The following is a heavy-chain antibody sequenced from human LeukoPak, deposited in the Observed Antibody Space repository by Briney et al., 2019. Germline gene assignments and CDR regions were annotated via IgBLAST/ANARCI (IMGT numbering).Heavy chain of an antibody. CDR1: GFTFSIYA. CDR2: ISGSGGTA. CDR3: AKKGVGVSSSSWYRSYFDY. D-gene: IGHD6-13*01. V-gene: IGHV3-23*01. Sequence: GGSLRLSCAASGFTFSIYAMSWVRQAPGKGLEWVSAISGSGGTAYYADSVKGRFTISRDNSKNTLYLQMNSLRAEDTAVYYCAKKGVGVSSSSWYRSYFDYWGQGTLVTVSS. J-gene: IGHJ4*02.